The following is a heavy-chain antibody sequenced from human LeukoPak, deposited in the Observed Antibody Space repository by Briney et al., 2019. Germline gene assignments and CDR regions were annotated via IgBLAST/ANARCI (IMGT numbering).Heavy chain of an antibody. CDR2: TSYDGSGE. Sequence: GGALRLFCVASGLNFRDYGMHWVRDGPGKGLELVAATSYDGSGEYYVDSVKGRFTISRDNSKNTLYLEMKSLSSEDTAIYYCARTYTVFGAMDVWGKGTTVTVSA. D-gene: IGHD3-3*01. V-gene: IGHV3-30*03. CDR3: ARTYTVFGAMDV. CDR1: GLNFRDYG. J-gene: IGHJ6*04.